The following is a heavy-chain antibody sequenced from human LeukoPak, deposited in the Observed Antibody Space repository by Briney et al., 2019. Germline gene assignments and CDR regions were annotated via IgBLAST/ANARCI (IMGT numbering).Heavy chain of an antibody. CDR1: AGISSFY. D-gene: IGHD3-9*01. V-gene: IGHV4-59*01. CDR2: VFHTGHT. CDR3: AGSIFGYPWFDP. Sequence: SETLSPTCTVSAGISSFYWSWLRQPPGKGLEWIGYVFHTGHTNYNPSLKSRVTMSIDPSKDQFSLEVTSVTAADTAVYYCAGSIFGYPWFDPWGQGTLVTVSS. J-gene: IGHJ5*02.